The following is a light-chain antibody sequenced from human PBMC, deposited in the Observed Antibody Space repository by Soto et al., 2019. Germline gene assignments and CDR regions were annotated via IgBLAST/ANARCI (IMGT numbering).Light chain of an antibody. Sequence: QSVLAQPASVSGSPGQSITISCTGTSSDVGGYNYVSWYQQHPGKGPKLMIYEVSNRPSGVSNRFSGSKSGNTATPTISGLQAEDEADYYCSSYTSTTTRVFGTG. CDR3: SSYTSTTTRV. CDR1: SSDVGGYNY. CDR2: EVS. J-gene: IGLJ1*01. V-gene: IGLV2-14*03.